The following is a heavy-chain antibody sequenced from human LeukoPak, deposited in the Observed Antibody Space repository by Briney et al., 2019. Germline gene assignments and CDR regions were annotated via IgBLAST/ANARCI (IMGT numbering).Heavy chain of an antibody. CDR3: AKDSESTGYSRLRWFDP. D-gene: IGHD6-13*01. J-gene: IGHJ5*02. CDR2: ISSSGSTI. CDR1: GFTFSSYE. Sequence: GGSLRLSCAASGFTFSSYEMNWVRQAPGKGLEWVSYISSSGSTIYYADSVKGRFTISRDSSKNSLYLQMNSLRTEDTALYYCAKDSESTGYSRLRWFDPWGQGTLVTVSS. V-gene: IGHV3-48*03.